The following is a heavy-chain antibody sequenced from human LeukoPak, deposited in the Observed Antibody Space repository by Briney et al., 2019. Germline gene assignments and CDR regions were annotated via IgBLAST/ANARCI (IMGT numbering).Heavy chain of an antibody. Sequence: PGGTLRLSCAASGFTFSSYGMSWVRQAPGKGLEWVSAISGSGGSTYYADSVKGRFTISRDNSKNTLYLQMNSLRAEDTAVYYCAKGADCSGGSCYSNYFDYWGQGTLVTVSS. J-gene: IGHJ4*01. D-gene: IGHD2-15*01. CDR1: GFTFSSYG. CDR3: AKGADCSGGSCYSNYFDY. CDR2: ISGSGGST. V-gene: IGHV3-23*01.